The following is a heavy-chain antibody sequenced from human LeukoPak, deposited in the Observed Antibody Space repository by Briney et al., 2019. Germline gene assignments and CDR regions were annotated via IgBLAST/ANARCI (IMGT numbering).Heavy chain of an antibody. V-gene: IGHV4-59*08. D-gene: IGHD3-10*01. CDR3: ARHLRGSGSFSH. CDR2: ISNSGNT. J-gene: IGHJ4*02. CDR1: GGSISAYS. Sequence: SETLSLTCTVSGGSISAYSWSWIRQPPGKGLQWIGYISNSGNTNYNPSLPSRVTISVDTSKNQFSLNLNSVTAADTAMYYCARHLRGSGSFSHWGQGTLVTVSS.